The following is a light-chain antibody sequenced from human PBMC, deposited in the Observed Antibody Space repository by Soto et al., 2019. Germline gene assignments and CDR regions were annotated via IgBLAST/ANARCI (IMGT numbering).Light chain of an antibody. CDR3: QQYGSPGT. CDR1: QSVSNNY. CDR2: GVS. V-gene: IGKV3-20*01. Sequence: EIVLTQSPGTLSLSPGETATLSCSASQSVSNNYLAWYQPKPGQAPRLLIYGVSNRATGTPDRFSGSGSGTDFTLTISRLEPEDFAVYYCQQYGSPGTFGQGTKVDIK. J-gene: IGKJ1*01.